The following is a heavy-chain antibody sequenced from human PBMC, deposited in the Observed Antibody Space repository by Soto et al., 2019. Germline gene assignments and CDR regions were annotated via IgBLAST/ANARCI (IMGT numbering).Heavy chain of an antibody. CDR2: FDPEDGET. Sequence: QVQLVQSGAEVKKPGASVKVSCKVSGYTLTELSMHWVRQAPGKGLEWMGGFDPEDGETIYAHKFQGRVTMTEATATDTAYMELSSLRSEDKAVYYCATGSYNWNDGGFDYWGQGTLVTVSS. CDR3: ATGSYNWNDGGFDY. D-gene: IGHD1-1*01. J-gene: IGHJ4*02. V-gene: IGHV1-24*01. CDR1: GYTLTELS.